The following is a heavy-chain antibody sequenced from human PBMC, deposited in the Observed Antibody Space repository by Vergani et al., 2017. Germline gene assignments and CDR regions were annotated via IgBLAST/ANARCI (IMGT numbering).Heavy chain of an antibody. CDR1: GGTFSSYA. CDR2: IIPIFGTA. CDR3: AREGVAYCSETSCHTHWVDP. J-gene: IGHJ5*02. V-gene: IGHV1-69*01. Sequence: QVQLVQSGAEVKKPGSSVKVSCKASGGTFSSYAISWVRQAPGQGLEWMGGIIPIFGTANYAQTFQGRVTITADESTSTAYMELSSLRTEDTAVYYCAREGVAYCSETSCHTHWVDPWGQGTLVTVSS. D-gene: IGHD2-2*02.